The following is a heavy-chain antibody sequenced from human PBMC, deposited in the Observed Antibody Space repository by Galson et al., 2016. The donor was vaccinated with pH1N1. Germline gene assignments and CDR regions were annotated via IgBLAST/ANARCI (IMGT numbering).Heavy chain of an antibody. CDR2: VNPGGSTI. Sequence: QSGAEVKKPGESLKISCKASGYRFTSYWIAWVRQVPGKGLEWVGVVNPGGSTIRYGPPFQGQVTISSDKSINTAYLQWISLKASDTATDYCARQYDFGDYRGNACDIWGQGTMVIVSS. V-gene: IGHV5-51*03. CDR3: ARQYDFGDYRGNACDI. CDR1: GYRFTSYW. J-gene: IGHJ3*02. D-gene: IGHD4-17*01.